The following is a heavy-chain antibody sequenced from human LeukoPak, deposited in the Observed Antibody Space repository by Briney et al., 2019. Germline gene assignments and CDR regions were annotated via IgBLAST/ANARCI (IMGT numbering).Heavy chain of an antibody. CDR1: GGSLSGYY. D-gene: IGHD2-2*01. CDR2: SKHSGST. J-gene: IGHJ4*02. CDR3: ARGGVYQLPGR. V-gene: IGHV4-34*01. Sequence: PSDTLSLTCAVHGGSLSGYYWSWIRQPPRKGLECIGESKHSGSTNYTPYLKSRVTILVDTSKNQFSLQLSSVAAADPAVYYCARGGVYQLPGRWGQGTLVTVSS.